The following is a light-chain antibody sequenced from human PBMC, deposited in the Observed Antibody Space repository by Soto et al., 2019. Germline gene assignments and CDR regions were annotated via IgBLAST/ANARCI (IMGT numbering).Light chain of an antibody. CDR3: QQRSNWSIT. J-gene: IGKJ5*01. CDR2: DAS. V-gene: IGKV3-11*01. Sequence: EIVLTQSPATLSLSPGERATLSCRASQSVSSYLAWYQQKPGQAPRLLIYDASNRATGIPARFSGSVSGTDFPLTISSLEPEDFAVYYCQQRSNWSITFGQGTRLEIK. CDR1: QSVSSY.